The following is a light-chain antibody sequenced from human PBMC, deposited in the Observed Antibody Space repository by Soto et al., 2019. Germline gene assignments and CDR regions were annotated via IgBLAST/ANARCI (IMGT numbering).Light chain of an antibody. CDR2: GAS. J-gene: IGKJ1*01. CDR1: QSVRSN. CDR3: QQYKNWPTRT. V-gene: IGKV3-15*01. Sequence: SQSVRSNLAWYQQKPGQSPRLLIYGASTRATGIPARFSGRASGTQFPLTLSSLQTDDVAVSLCQQYKNWPTRTFGQGTKVDIK.